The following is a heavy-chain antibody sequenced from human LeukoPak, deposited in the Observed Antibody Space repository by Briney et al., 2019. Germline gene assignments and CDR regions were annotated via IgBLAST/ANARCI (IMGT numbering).Heavy chain of an antibody. CDR2: MNPNSGNT. Sequence: ASVKVSCKASGYTFTSYDINWVRQATGQGLEWMGWMNPNSGNTGYAQKFQGRVTITRNTSISTAYMELSSLRSEDTAVYYCASLAAAGFDAFDIWGQGTMVTVSS. J-gene: IGHJ3*02. CDR3: ASLAAAGFDAFDI. D-gene: IGHD6-13*01. CDR1: GYTFTSYD. V-gene: IGHV1-8*03.